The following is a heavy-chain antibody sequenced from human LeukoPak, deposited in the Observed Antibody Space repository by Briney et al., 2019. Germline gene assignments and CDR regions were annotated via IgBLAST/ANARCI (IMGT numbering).Heavy chain of an antibody. CDR1: GYTFTGYY. Sequence: GASVKVSCKASGYTFTGYYMHWVRQAPGQGLEWMGWINPNSGGTNYAQKFQGWVTITRDTSISTAYMELSRLRSDDTAVYYCARDIHYYGSGSYQPYHYYYYGMDVWGQGTTVTVSS. J-gene: IGHJ6*02. CDR2: INPNSGGT. V-gene: IGHV1-2*04. D-gene: IGHD3-10*01. CDR3: ARDIHYYGSGSYQPYHYYYYGMDV.